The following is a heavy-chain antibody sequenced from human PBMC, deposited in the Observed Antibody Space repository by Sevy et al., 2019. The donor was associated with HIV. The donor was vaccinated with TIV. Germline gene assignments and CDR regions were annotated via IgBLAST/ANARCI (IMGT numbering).Heavy chain of an antibody. CDR2: IWYDGSNK. CDR3: ANVVLSGGFDY. D-gene: IGHD3-16*01. Sequence: GGSLRLSCAASGFTFSSYGMHWVRQAPGKGLEWVAVIWYDGSNKYYADSVKGRFTISRANSKTTLYLQMNSLRAEDTVVYYCANVVLSGGFDYWGQGTLVTVSS. CDR1: GFTFSSYG. V-gene: IGHV3-33*08. J-gene: IGHJ4*02.